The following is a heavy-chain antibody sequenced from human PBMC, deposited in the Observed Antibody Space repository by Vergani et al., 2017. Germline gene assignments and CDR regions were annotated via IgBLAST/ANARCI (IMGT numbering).Heavy chain of an antibody. V-gene: IGHV3-21*01. CDR1: GFTFSSYS. D-gene: IGHD3-16*01. J-gene: IGHJ6*02. CDR3: ARRGPPPLYYGMDV. CDR2: ISSSSSYI. Sequence: EVQLVESGGGLVKPGGSLRLSCAASGFTFSSYSMNWVRQAPGKGLEWVSSISSSSSYIYYADSVKGRVTISRDKAKNSLYLQMNSLRAEDTAVYYCARRGPPPLYYGMDVWGQGTTVTVSS.